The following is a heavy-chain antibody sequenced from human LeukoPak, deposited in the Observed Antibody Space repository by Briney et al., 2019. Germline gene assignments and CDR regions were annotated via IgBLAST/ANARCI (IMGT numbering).Heavy chain of an antibody. CDR2: IYGGGST. Sequence: GGSLRLSCAASGFTVSSNYRSWVRQAPGKGLEWVSVIYGGGSTYYADSVKGRFTISRDNSKNMLYLQMNSLRAEDTAVYYCVVYFDWLFGIDYWGQGTLVTVSS. V-gene: IGHV3-53*01. CDR3: VVYFDWLFGIDY. J-gene: IGHJ4*02. D-gene: IGHD3-9*01. CDR1: GFTVSSNY.